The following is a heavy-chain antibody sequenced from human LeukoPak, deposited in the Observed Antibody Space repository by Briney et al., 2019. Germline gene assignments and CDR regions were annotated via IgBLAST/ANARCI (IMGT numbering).Heavy chain of an antibody. CDR1: GGSISSSNW. CDR2: IYHSGST. V-gene: IGHV4-4*02. Sequence: SETLSLTCAVSGGSISSSNWWSWVRQPPGKGLEWIGEIYHSGSTNYNPSLKSRVTISVDKSKNQFSLKLSSVTAADTAVYYCARFSFRGSGRNWFDPWGQGTLVTVSS. CDR3: ARFSFRGSGRNWFDP. D-gene: IGHD2/OR15-2a*01. J-gene: IGHJ5*02.